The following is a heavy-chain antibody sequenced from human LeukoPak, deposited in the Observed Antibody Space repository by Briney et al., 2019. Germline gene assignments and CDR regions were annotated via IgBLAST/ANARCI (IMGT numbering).Heavy chain of an antibody. CDR1: GFTLSSYE. Sequence: PGGSLRLSRAASGFTLSSYEMNWVRQAPGTGLEWVSYISSSGSTIYYADSVKGRFTISRDNAKNSLYLQMNSLRAEDTAVYYCARVASSSSWSYYFDYWGQGTLVTVSS. CDR2: ISSSGSTI. D-gene: IGHD6-13*01. CDR3: ARVASSSSWSYYFDY. J-gene: IGHJ4*02. V-gene: IGHV3-48*03.